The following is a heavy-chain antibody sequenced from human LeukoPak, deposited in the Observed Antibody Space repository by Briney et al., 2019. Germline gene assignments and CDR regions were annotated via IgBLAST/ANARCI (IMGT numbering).Heavy chain of an antibody. CDR1: GFNFGGYS. D-gene: IGHD2-21*01. CDR2: VLSGGGST. V-gene: IGHV3-23*01. CDR3: AKDAIYGDGYWEFDY. J-gene: IGHJ4*02. Sequence: GGSLRLSCEGSGFNFGGYSMSWVRQAPGKGLEWVSGVLSGGGSTYYADAVKGRFTISRDNSRSTLYLQMSSLRAEDTAVYYCAKDAIYGDGYWEFDYWGQGTLVTVSS.